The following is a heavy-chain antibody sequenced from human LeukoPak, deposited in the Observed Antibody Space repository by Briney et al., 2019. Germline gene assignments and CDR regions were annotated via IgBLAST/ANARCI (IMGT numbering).Heavy chain of an antibody. V-gene: IGHV3-30*03. CDR3: ASQISEAL. D-gene: IGHD2/OR15-2a*01. CDR2: ISYDGSNK. Sequence: GASLRLSCTASGFTLRNYGFHWVRQATGKGLEWVAAISYDGSNKVYVDSVKGRFTISRDNSKNTLYLQMNSLRVEDTAIYYCASQISEALWGQGTLVTVSS. CDR1: GFTLRNYG. J-gene: IGHJ4*02.